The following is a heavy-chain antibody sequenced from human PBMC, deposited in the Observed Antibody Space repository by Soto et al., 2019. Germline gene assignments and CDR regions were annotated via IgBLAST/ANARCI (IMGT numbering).Heavy chain of an antibody. Sequence: QVQLVQSGAEVKKPGASVKVSCKASGYTFTGYYMHWVRQAPGQGLEWLGWINPNSGGTNYAQKFQGRVTMTRDTSISTADMELSRLSSDDTAVYYCARSRLGIAAFDILGQGTMVTVSS. CDR2: INPNSGGT. CDR3: ARSRLGIAAFDI. J-gene: IGHJ3*02. V-gene: IGHV1-2*02. D-gene: IGHD2-2*03. CDR1: GYTFTGYY.